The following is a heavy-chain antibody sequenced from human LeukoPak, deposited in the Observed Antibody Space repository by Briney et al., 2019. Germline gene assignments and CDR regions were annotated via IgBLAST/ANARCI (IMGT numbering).Heavy chain of an antibody. D-gene: IGHD2-2*03. Sequence: ASVKVSFTASGYTFTIYGISWVRQAPGQGLEWMGWSSAYNGNTNYSQKLQGRLTMTTDTSTSTAYMELRSLRSDDTAVYYCARDGYCSSTSCYEAGGYYYYGMDVWGQGTTVTASS. J-gene: IGHJ6*02. CDR2: SSAYNGNT. CDR1: GYTFTIYG. CDR3: ARDGYCSSTSCYEAGGYYYYGMDV. V-gene: IGHV1-18*01.